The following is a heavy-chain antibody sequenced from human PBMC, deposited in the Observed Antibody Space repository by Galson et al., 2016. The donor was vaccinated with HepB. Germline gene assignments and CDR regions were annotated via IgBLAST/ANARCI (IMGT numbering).Heavy chain of an antibody. CDR2: IIHTGTKT. J-gene: IGHJ4*02. CDR3: AKDDRPFGSGFFDH. D-gene: IGHD3-10*01. CDR1: GITFSSHA. Sequence: SLRLSCADSGITFSSHAMSWVRQTPGKGLEWVAHIIHTGTKTYYADSVKGRLTISRDNSKNLLYLQMNDLRAEDTAIYYCAKDDRPFGSGFFDHWGQGILVTVSS. V-gene: IGHV3-23*01.